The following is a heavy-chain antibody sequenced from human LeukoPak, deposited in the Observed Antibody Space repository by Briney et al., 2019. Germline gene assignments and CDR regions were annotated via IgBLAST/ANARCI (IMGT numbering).Heavy chain of an antibody. Sequence: GGSLRLSCAASGFTFSSYNMNWVRQAPGKGLEWVSYISGSSSTIYYTYSVKGRFTISRDNAKNSLYLQMNSLRAEDTAVYYCARSPVRHYETDCWGQGTLVTVSS. CDR1: GFTFSSYN. J-gene: IGHJ4*02. V-gene: IGHV3-48*01. CDR3: ARSPVRHYETDC. D-gene: IGHD3-22*01. CDR2: ISGSSSTI.